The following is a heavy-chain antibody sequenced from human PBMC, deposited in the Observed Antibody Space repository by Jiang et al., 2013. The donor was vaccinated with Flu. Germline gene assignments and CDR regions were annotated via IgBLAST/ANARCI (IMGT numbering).Heavy chain of an antibody. Sequence: LLKPSETLSLTCAVYGGSFSGYYWSWIRQPPGKGLEWIGEINHSGSTNYNPSLKSRVTISVDTSKNQFSLKLSSVTAADTAVYYCARGWVHRANRQYYYYGMDVWGQGTTVTVSS. CDR3: ARGWVHRANRQYYYYGMDV. J-gene: IGHJ6*02. CDR1: GGSFSGYY. D-gene: IGHD1-14*01. V-gene: IGHV4-34*01. CDR2: INHSGST.